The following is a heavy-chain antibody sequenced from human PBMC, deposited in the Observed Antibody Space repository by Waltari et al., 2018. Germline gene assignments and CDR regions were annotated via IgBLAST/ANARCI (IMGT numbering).Heavy chain of an antibody. J-gene: IGHJ3*02. CDR2: ISNDGSNK. CDR1: GFTFSSYA. Sequence: QMQLVESGGGVVQPGRSLRLSCAASGFTFSSYAMHWVRQAPGKGLEWVAVISNDGSNKYYADSVKGRFTISRDNSKNTLYLQMNSLRAEDTAVYYCARVNKQQLAIDAFDIWGQGTMVTVSS. V-gene: IGHV3-30-3*01. CDR3: ARVNKQQLAIDAFDI. D-gene: IGHD6-13*01.